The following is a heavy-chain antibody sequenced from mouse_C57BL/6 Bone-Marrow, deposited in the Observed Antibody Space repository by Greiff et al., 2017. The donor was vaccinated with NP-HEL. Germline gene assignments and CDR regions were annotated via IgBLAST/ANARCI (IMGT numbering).Heavy chain of an antibody. Sequence: EVHLVESGGDLVKPGGSLKLSCAASGFTFSSYGMSWVRQTPDKRLEWVATISSGGSYTYYPDSVKGRFTISRDNAKNTLYLQMSSLKSEDTAMYYCAREGRGWFAYWGQGTLVTVSA. V-gene: IGHV5-6*01. J-gene: IGHJ3*01. CDR1: GFTFSSYG. D-gene: IGHD3-3*01. CDR2: ISSGGSYT. CDR3: AREGRGWFAY.